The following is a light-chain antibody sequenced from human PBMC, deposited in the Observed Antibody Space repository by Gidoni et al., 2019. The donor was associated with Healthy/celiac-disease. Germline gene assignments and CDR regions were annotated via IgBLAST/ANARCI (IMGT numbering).Light chain of an antibody. Sequence: DIVMTQSPLSLPVTPGEPASISCRSSQSLLHSNGYNYLDWYLQKPGQSPQLLIDLGSNRASGVPDRVSGSGSGTDFTLKISRVEAEDVGVYYCMQALQTPITFGQGTRLEIK. CDR3: MQALQTPIT. J-gene: IGKJ5*01. CDR1: QSLLHSNGYNY. V-gene: IGKV2-28*01. CDR2: LGS.